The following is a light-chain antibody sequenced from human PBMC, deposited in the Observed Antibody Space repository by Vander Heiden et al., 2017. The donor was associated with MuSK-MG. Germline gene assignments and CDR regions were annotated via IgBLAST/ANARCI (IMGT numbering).Light chain of an antibody. Sequence: EIVLTQSPGTLSLSPGERATLSCRASQSITSNYLAWYQQKPGQAPRRLIYGASSRATGIPDRFSGSGSGTDFTLTISRLEPEDFAVYYCQQYGDSFVTFGHGTKVDLK. CDR1: QSITSNY. CDR3: QQYGDSFVT. V-gene: IGKV3-20*01. CDR2: GAS. J-gene: IGKJ3*01.